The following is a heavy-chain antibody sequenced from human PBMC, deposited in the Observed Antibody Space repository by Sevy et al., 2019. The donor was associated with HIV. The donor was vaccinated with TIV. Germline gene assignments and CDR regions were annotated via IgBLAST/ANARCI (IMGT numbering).Heavy chain of an antibody. D-gene: IGHD3-22*01. CDR2: ISGTGSST. V-gene: IGHV3-23*01. Sequence: GGSLRLSCAASGFTFNTHAMNWVRQAPGKGLEWVSVISGTGSSTYYADSVKGRFTISRDNSKNTLYLQMNSLRAEDTAVYYCAKEGGGYYYDSSGLFDYWGQGTLVTVSS. CDR1: GFTFNTHA. CDR3: AKEGGGYYYDSSGLFDY. J-gene: IGHJ4*02.